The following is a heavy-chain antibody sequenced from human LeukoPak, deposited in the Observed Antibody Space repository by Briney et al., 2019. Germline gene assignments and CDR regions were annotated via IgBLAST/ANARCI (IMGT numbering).Heavy chain of an antibody. CDR2: INHSGST. CDR3: ARGYYDYVWGSYRPKANWFDP. Sequence: SETLSLTCAGYGGSFSGYYWSWIRQPPGKGLEGIGEINHSGSTNYNPSLKSRVTISVDTSKNQFSLKLSSVTAADTAVYYCARGYYDYVWGSYRPKANWFDPWGQGTLVTVSS. J-gene: IGHJ5*02. CDR1: GGSFSGYY. V-gene: IGHV4-34*01. D-gene: IGHD3-16*02.